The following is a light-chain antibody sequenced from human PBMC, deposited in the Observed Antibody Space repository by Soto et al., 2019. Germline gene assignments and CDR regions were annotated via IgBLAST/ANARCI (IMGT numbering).Light chain of an antibody. Sequence: QSALTQPASVSGSPGQSITISCTGSSSDIGNYNLVSWYQQYPGKAPKFILFEGDQRPSGVSQRFSASKSGNTASLTISGLQAEDEADYYCYSYAGRSNWVFGGGTKVTVL. J-gene: IGLJ3*02. CDR1: SSDIGNYNL. CDR2: EGD. CDR3: YSYAGRSNWV. V-gene: IGLV2-23*01.